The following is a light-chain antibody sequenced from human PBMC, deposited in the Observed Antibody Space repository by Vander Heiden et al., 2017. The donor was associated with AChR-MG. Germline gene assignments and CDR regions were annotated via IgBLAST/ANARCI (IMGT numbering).Light chain of an antibody. CDR3: QSYDSSRSGVV. Sequence: QSVLTQPPSVSGALGQRVTISCTGGSSNIGANDALHWYQHLPGTAPKLLIYGYNNRPSGVPDRFSGSKSGTSASLAITGLQAEDEADYYCQSYDSSRSGVVFGGGTKLTVL. V-gene: IGLV1-40*01. J-gene: IGLJ2*01. CDR2: GYN. CDR1: SSNIGANDA.